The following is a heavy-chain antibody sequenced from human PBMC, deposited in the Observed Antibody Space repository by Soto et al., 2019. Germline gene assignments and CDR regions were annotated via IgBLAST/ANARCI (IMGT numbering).Heavy chain of an antibody. CDR3: ARSDYYGSGSPLPRARYYYYGMDV. CDR1: GGTFSSYA. V-gene: IGHV1-69*13. Sequence: ASVKVSCKASGGTFSSYAISWVRQAPGQGLEWMGGIIPIFGTANYAQKFQGRVTITADESTSTAYMELSSLRSEDTAVYYCARSDYYGSGSPLPRARYYYYGMDVWGQGTTVTVSS. J-gene: IGHJ6*02. CDR2: IIPIFGTA. D-gene: IGHD3-10*01.